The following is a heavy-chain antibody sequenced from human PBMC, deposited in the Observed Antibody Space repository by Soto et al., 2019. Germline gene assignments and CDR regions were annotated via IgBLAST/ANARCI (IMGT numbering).Heavy chain of an antibody. Sequence: ASVKVSCKVSGYTLTELSMHWVRQAPGQGLEWMGWISAYNGNTNYAQKLQGRVTMTTDTSTSTAYMELRSLRSDDTAVYYCARSSGYSYGFDYWGQGTLVTVSS. J-gene: IGHJ4*02. CDR3: ARSSGYSYGFDY. V-gene: IGHV1-18*01. D-gene: IGHD5-18*01. CDR2: ISAYNGNT. CDR1: GYTLTELS.